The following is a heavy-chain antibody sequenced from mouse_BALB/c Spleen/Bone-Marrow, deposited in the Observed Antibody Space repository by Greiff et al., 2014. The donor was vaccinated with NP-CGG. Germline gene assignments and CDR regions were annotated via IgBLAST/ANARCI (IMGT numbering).Heavy chain of an antibody. D-gene: IGHD2-3*01. CDR2: INPGSGST. CDR3: ARYDGYFDY. J-gene: IGHJ2*01. V-gene: IGHV1-54*01. CDR1: GYAFTDYL. Sequence: VKLVESGAELVRPGTSVKVSCKASGYAFTDYLMEWLKQRPGQGLEWIGVINPGSGSTNYSEKFKDKATLTADKSSSTAYMQLSSLTSDDSAVYFCARYDGYFDYWGQGTILTVSS.